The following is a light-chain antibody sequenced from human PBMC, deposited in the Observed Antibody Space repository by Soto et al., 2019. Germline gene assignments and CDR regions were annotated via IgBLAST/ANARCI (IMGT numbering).Light chain of an antibody. V-gene: IGKV1-27*01. CDR2: AAS. CDR3: QKYNSVPWT. J-gene: IGKJ1*01. CDR1: QDISNY. Sequence: DIQMTQSPSSLSASVSDRVTISCRASQDISNYLAWFQQKPGKVPKLLIYAASTLQSGVPSWFSGSGSGTDFTLTISNLQPEDVATYYCQKYNSVPWTFGQGTKGEIK.